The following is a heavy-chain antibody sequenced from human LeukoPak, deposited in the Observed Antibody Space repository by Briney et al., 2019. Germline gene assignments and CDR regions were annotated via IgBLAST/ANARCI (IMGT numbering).Heavy chain of an antibody. J-gene: IGHJ6*02. D-gene: IGHD5-24*01. CDR2: ISSSSSYI. Sequence: GGSLRLSCAASGFTFSSYSMNWVRQAPGKGLEWVSSISSSSSYIYYADSVKGRFTISRDNAKNSPYLQMNSLRAEDTAVYYCARDEMEPYYYYYGMDVWGQGTTVTVSS. CDR1: GFTFSSYS. CDR3: ARDEMEPYYYYYGMDV. V-gene: IGHV3-21*01.